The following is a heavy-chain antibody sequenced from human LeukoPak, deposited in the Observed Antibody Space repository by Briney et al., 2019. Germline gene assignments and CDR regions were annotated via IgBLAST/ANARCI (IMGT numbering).Heavy chain of an antibody. CDR2: IIPIFGTA. V-gene: IGHV1-69*05. CDR3: ARDGQQTAVAGTNWFDP. D-gene: IGHD6-19*01. CDR1: GSTFSSYA. Sequence: SVKVSCKASGSTFSSYAISWVRQAPGQGLEWMGRIIPIFGTANYAQKFQGRVTITTDESTSTAYMELSSLRSEDTAVYYCARDGQQTAVAGTNWFDPWGQGTLVTVSS. J-gene: IGHJ5*02.